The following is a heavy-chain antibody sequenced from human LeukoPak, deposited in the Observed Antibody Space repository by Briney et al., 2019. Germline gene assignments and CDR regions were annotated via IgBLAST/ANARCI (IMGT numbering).Heavy chain of an antibody. V-gene: IGHV1-69*05. CDR1: GGTFSSHA. D-gene: IGHD2-2*02. Sequence: SSVKVSCKASGGTFSSHAISWVRQAPGQGLEWMGGIIPIFGTANYAQKFQGRVTITTDESTSTAYMELSSLRSEDTAVYYCARGYQLLYGPLDYWGQGTLVTVSS. CDR3: ARGYQLLYGPLDY. J-gene: IGHJ4*02. CDR2: IIPIFGTA.